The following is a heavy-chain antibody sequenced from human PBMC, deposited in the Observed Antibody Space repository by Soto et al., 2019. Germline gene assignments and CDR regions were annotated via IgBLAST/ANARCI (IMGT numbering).Heavy chain of an antibody. Sequence: ASVKVSCKASGYTFTSYGISWVRQAPGQGLEWMGWISAYNGNTNYAQKLQGRVTMSVDTPKNQFSLRLSSVTTADTAVYYCAGLRGYAGSPIDYWGQGTLVTVSS. CDR3: AGLRGYAGSPIDY. V-gene: IGHV1-18*04. J-gene: IGHJ4*02. CDR2: ISAYNGNT. D-gene: IGHD2-15*01. CDR1: GYTFTSYG.